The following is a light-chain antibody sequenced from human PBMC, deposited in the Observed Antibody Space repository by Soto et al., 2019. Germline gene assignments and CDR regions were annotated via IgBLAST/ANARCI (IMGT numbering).Light chain of an antibody. V-gene: IGKV3D-15*01. CDR3: QQYDDWLRLT. CDR2: GAS. Sequence: EIVMTQSPATLSVSPGERATLSRRASQSVNIYLAWYQQKPGQAPRLLIFGASYRATGIPARFSGSGSGTEFNLTISSLQSEDFAVYFCQQYDDWLRLTFGGGTKVDIK. CDR1: QSVNIY. J-gene: IGKJ4*01.